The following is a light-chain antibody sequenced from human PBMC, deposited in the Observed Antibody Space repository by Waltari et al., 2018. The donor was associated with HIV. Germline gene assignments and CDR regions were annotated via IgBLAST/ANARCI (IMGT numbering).Light chain of an antibody. V-gene: IGLV1-47*01. CDR1: RSNIGSNY. J-gene: IGLJ2*01. Sequence: QSVLTQPPSASGTPGQWVTIPCSGSRSNIGSNYVYWFQQLPGTAPKLLIYRNNQRPSVVPDRFSGSKSGTSASLAISGLRSDDEADYYCAAWDGSLSAYVLFGGGTKLTVL. CDR3: AAWDGSLSAYVL. CDR2: RNN.